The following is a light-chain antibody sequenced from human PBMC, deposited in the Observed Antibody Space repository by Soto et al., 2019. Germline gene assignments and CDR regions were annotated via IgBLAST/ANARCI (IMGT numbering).Light chain of an antibody. CDR2: DTS. V-gene: IGKV3D-15*01. CDR1: QSVSYN. Sequence: EIVMTQSPATLSVSPGERFTLSCRASQSVSYNLAWYQQKPGQAPRLLIYDTSNRATGVPARFSGSGSGTDFTLTISSLQPEDFATYYCLQDYNYPRTFGQGTKVDIK. J-gene: IGKJ1*01. CDR3: LQDYNYPRT.